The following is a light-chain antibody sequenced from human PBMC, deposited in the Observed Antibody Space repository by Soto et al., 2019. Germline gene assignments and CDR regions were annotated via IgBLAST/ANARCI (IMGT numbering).Light chain of an antibody. CDR3: SSYASSSTRV. J-gene: IGLJ3*02. CDR1: SSDVGGYNY. V-gene: IGLV2-14*01. CDR2: DVS. Sequence: QLVLTQPASVSGSPGQSITISCTGTSSDVGGYNYVSWYQQHPGKVPELMIYDVSNRPSGVSDRFSGSRSGNTASLTISGRQAEDEADYYCSSYASSSTRVFGGGTKLTVL.